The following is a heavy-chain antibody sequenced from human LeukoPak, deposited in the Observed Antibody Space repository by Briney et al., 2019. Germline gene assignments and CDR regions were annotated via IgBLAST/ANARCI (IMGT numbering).Heavy chain of an antibody. Sequence: SETLSLTCTVSGGSISSYYWSWIRQPPGKGLEWIGYIYYSGSTNYNPSLKSRVTISVDTSKNQFSLKLSSVTAADTAVYYCAGSIREYYYDSSGYYYPLGYWGQGTLVTVSS. CDR3: AGSIREYYYDSSGYYYPLGY. D-gene: IGHD3-22*01. CDR2: IYYSGST. V-gene: IGHV4-59*01. J-gene: IGHJ4*02. CDR1: GGSISSYY.